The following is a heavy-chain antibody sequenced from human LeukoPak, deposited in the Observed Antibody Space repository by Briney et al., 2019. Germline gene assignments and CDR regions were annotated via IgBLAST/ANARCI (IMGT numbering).Heavy chain of an antibody. J-gene: IGHJ5*02. CDR2: IKQDGSEK. D-gene: IGHD3-3*01. CDR1: GFTFSSYW. Sequence: GGSLRLSCAASGFTFSSYWMTWVRQAPGKGLEWVANIKQDGSEKFYVDSVKGRFTISRDNAKNSLYLQMNSLRAEDTAVYYCARVDLEWLLVSWGQGTLVTVSS. CDR3: ARVDLEWLLVS. V-gene: IGHV3-7*01.